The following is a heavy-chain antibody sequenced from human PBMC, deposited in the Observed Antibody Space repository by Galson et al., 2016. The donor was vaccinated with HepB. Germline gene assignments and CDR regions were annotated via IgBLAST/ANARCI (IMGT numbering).Heavy chain of an antibody. CDR3: ARDHCTGGVCYSSPWYYGMDV. D-gene: IGHD2-8*02. V-gene: IGHV1-18*01. Sequence: SVKVSCKASGYRFTSYDTNWVRQAPGQGLEWMGWITDYNGNTNYAQKLQGRVTMTTDKSTSTAYMELRSLRSDDTAVYYCARDHCTGGVCYSSPWYYGMDVWGQGTTVTVSS. J-gene: IGHJ6*02. CDR2: ITDYNGNT. CDR1: GYRFTSYD.